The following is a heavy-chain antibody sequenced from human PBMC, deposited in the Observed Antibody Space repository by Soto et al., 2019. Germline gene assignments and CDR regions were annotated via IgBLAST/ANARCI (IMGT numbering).Heavy chain of an antibody. CDR2: IYPGDSDT. Sequence: PGEALNLSCKGSGYSFTSYWIGWVRQMPGKGLEWMGIIYPGDSDTRYSPSFQGQVTISADKSISTAYLQWSSLKASDTAMYYCARFEYSSYRHYYYGMDVWGQGTTVTVSS. V-gene: IGHV5-51*01. CDR1: GYSFTSYW. D-gene: IGHD6-6*01. CDR3: ARFEYSSYRHYYYGMDV. J-gene: IGHJ6*02.